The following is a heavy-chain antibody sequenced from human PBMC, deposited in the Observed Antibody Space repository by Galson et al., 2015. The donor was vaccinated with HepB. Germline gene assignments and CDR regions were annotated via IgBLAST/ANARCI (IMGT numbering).Heavy chain of an antibody. Sequence: SLRLSCAASGFTFSSYSMNWVRQAPGKGLEWVSSISSSSSYIYYADSVKGRFTISRGNAKNSLYLQMNSLRAEDTAVHYCARDISGWYPGGAYWGQGTLVTVSS. V-gene: IGHV3-21*01. D-gene: IGHD6-19*01. CDR1: GFTFSSYS. CDR2: ISSSSSYI. J-gene: IGHJ4*02. CDR3: ARDISGWYPGGAY.